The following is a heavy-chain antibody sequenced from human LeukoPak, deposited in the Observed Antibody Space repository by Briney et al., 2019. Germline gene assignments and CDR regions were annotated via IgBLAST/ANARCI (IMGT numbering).Heavy chain of an antibody. D-gene: IGHD2-15*01. V-gene: IGHV3-23*01. CDR2: ISGSGGST. CDR3: ARLGYCSGGSCPDY. Sequence: PGGSLRLSSAASGFTFSSYAMSWVRQAPGKGLEWVSAISGSGGSTYYADSVKGRFTISRDNSKNTLYLQMNSLRAEDTAVYYCARLGYCSGGSCPDYWGQGTLVTVS. CDR1: GFTFSSYA. J-gene: IGHJ4*02.